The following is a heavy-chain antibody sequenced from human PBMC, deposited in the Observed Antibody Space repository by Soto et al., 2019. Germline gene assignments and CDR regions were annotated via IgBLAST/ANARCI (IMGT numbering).Heavy chain of an antibody. D-gene: IGHD3-9*01. CDR1: GGSISSYY. CDR2: IYYSGST. V-gene: IGHV4-59*01. CDR3: ARGYYDILTGYYPFDY. J-gene: IGHJ4*02. Sequence: QVQLQESGPGLVKPSETLSLTCTVSGGSISSYYWSWIRQPPGKGLEWIGYIYYSGSTNYNPSLKSRVTISVDTSKNQFSLKLSSVTAADTAVYYCARGYYDILTGYYPFDYWGQGTLVTVSS.